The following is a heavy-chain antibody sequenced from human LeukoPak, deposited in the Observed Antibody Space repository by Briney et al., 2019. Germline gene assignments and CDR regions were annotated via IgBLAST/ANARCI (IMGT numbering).Heavy chain of an antibody. CDR3: ARGFAPGGIAVAGFYYYYYMDV. V-gene: IGHV4-34*01. J-gene: IGHJ6*03. D-gene: IGHD6-19*01. CDR2: INHSGST. Sequence: SETLSLTCAVYGGSFSGYYWSWIRQPPGKGLEWIGEINHSGSTNYNPSLKSRVTISVDTSKNQFSLKLSSVTAADTAVYYCARGFAPGGIAVAGFYYYYYMDVWGKGTTVTVSS. CDR1: GGSFSGYY.